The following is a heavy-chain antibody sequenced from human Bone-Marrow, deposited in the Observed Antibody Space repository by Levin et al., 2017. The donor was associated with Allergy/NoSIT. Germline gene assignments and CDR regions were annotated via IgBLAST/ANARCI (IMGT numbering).Heavy chain of an antibody. Sequence: GGSLRLSCAASGFTFSSYWMHWVRQTPGKGPLWVSRLNTDGSNTYYADSVKGRFTISRDNTRNTLYLQMNSLRVEDTAVYFGVSDIAGKDWGQGTLVTVSS. D-gene: IGHD3-16*02. V-gene: IGHV3-74*01. CDR1: GFTFSSYW. CDR3: VSDIAGKD. CDR2: LNTDGSNT. J-gene: IGHJ4*02.